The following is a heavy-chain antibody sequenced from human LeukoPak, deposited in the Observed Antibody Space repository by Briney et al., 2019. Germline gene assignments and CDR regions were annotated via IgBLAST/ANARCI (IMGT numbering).Heavy chain of an antibody. Sequence: GGSLRLSCAASGFTVSSNYMSWVRQAPGKGLEWVSVTYSGGSTYYADSVKGRFTISRDSSKNTLYLQMNSLRAEDTAVYYCAKVAWHFASYWGQGTLVTVSS. CDR2: TYSGGST. CDR1: GFTVSSNY. D-gene: IGHD3-3*02. J-gene: IGHJ4*02. CDR3: AKVAWHFASY. V-gene: IGHV3-66*01.